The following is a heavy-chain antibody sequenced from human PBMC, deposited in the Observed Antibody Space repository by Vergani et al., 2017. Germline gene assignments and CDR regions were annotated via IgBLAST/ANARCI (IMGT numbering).Heavy chain of an antibody. Sequence: QVQLQESGPGLVKPSQTLSLTCTVSGGSISSGAYYWSWIRQPPGKGLEWIGYIYYSGSTYYNPSLKSRVTISVDTSKNQFSLKLSSVTAADTAVYYCARVGVGDWSTFDYWGQGTLVTVSS. CDR3: ARVGVGDWSTFDY. D-gene: IGHD3-3*01. V-gene: IGHV4-30-4*01. J-gene: IGHJ4*02. CDR2: IYYSGST. CDR1: GGSISSGAYY.